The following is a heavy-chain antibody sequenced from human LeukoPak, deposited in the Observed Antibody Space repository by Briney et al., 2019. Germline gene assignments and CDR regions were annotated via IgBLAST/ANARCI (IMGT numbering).Heavy chain of an antibody. CDR3: ARLIVGATRWFDP. Sequence: ASVKVSCKASGYTFINYAIHWVRQAPGQGLEWMGWISAYNGNTNYAQKLQGRVTMTTDTSTSTAYMELRSLRSDDTAVYYCARLIVGATRWFDPWGQGTLVTVSS. CDR2: ISAYNGNT. V-gene: IGHV1-18*01. CDR1: GYTFINYA. D-gene: IGHD1-26*01. J-gene: IGHJ5*02.